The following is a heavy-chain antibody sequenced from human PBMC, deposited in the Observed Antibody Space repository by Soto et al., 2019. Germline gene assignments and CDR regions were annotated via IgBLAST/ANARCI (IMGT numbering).Heavy chain of an antibody. D-gene: IGHD3-10*01. CDR2: IFAGGNT. CDR1: GFTVGSNS. V-gene: IGHV3-66*01. CDR3: AVLWFGEPARFDY. Sequence: GGSLRLSCAASGFTVGSNSVSWVRQAPGKGLEWVSVIFAGGNTYYADSVKGRFTISRDNSKNTVYLQMNSLRAEDTAVYYCAVLWFGEPARFDYWGQGT. J-gene: IGHJ4*02.